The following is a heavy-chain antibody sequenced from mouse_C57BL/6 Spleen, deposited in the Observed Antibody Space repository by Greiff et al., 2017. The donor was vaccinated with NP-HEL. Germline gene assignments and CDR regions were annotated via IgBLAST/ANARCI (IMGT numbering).Heavy chain of an antibody. CDR1: GYAFSSYW. V-gene: IGHV1-80*01. Sequence: QVQLKESGAELVKPGASVKISCKASGYAFSSYWMNWVKQGPGKGLEWIGQIYPGDGDTNYNGKFKGKATLTADKSYSTAYMLISSLTSEDSAVYFCARPFDYWGQGTTLTVSS. CDR3: ARPFDY. CDR2: IYPGDGDT. J-gene: IGHJ2*01.